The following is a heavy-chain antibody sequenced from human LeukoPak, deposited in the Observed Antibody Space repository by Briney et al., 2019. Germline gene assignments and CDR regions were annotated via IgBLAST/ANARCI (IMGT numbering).Heavy chain of an antibody. CDR1: TFALSSYE. J-gene: IGHJ4*02. CDR2: ISRSGSTI. D-gene: IGHD5-18*01. CDR3: ARDPTFNVDTAMAYYFDY. V-gene: IGHV3-48*03. Sequence: PGGSLRLSCSASTFALSSYEMNWVRQAPGKGLEWVSYISRSGSTIYYADSVKGRFTISRDNAKNPLYLQLNSLRAEDTAVYYCARDPTFNVDTAMAYYFDYWGQGTLVTVSS.